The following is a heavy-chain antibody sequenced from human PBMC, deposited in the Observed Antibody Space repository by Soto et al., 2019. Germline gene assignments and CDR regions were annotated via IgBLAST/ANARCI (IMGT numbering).Heavy chain of an antibody. Sequence: SVKVSCKASGGTFSSYAISWVRQAPGQGLEWMGGIIPIFGTANYAQKFRGRVTITADKSTSTAYMELSSLRSEDTAVYYCARVEVTRNYFDYWGQGTLVTVSS. CDR3: ARVEVTRNYFDY. V-gene: IGHV1-69*06. D-gene: IGHD4-4*01. CDR2: IIPIFGTA. J-gene: IGHJ4*02. CDR1: GGTFSSYA.